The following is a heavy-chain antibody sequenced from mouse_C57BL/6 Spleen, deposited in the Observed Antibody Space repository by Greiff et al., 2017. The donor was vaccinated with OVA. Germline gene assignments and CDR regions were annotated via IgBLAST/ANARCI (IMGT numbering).Heavy chain of an antibody. V-gene: IGHV1-5*01. CDR2: IYPGNSDT. CDR1: GYTFTSYW. CDR3: TRGVYGKDEGAMDD. J-gene: IGHJ4*01. Sequence: VQLQQSGTVLVRPGASVKMSCKTSGYTFTSYWMHWVQQRPGQGLEWIGAIYPGNSDTSSNQKFTGKAKLTAVPSASTAYMELRSMTNEDEEVDYCTRGVYGKDEGAMDDWGQGTSVTVSS. D-gene: IGHD2-1*01.